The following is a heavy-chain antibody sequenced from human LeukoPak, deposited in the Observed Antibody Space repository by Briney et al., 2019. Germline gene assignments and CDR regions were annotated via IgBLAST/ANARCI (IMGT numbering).Heavy chain of an antibody. CDR3: VRDPDALDF. V-gene: IGHV3-48*02. Sequence: GGSLRLSCVASGFTFSSYSMNWVRQAPGKGLEWASYIRSTGSPIYYADSVKGRFTISRDNARNSLYLQMNSLRDEDTAVYYCVRDPDALDFWGQGTLVTVSS. J-gene: IGHJ4*02. CDR1: GFTFSSYS. CDR2: IRSTGSPI.